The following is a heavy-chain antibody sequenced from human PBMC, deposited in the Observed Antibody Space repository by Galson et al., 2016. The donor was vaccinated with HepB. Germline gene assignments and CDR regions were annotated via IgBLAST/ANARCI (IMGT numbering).Heavy chain of an antibody. CDR3: AKDGGTWGYYYGDWNLDL. Sequence: SLRLSCAASGFTFRDSTMTWVRQAPGKGLHWGSTITGSGVSSYYADSVKGRFTTSRDNSKNILYPQMNSLRADDTAVYYCAKDGGTWGYYYGDWNLDLWGRGTLVTVSS. V-gene: IGHV3-23*01. CDR1: GFTFRDST. J-gene: IGHJ2*01. D-gene: IGHD3-16*01. CDR2: ITGSGVSS.